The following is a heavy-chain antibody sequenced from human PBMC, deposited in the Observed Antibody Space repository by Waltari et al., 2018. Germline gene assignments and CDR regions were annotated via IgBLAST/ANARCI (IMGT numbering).Heavy chain of an antibody. D-gene: IGHD1-26*01. Sequence: QVQLVQSGAEVKKPGSSVKVSCKASGGTFSSYAISWVRRAPGQGLEWMGRIIPIFGTANYAQKFQGRVTITADKSTSTAYMELSSLRSEDTAVYYCARERVGAKYYYYYMDVWGKGTTVTISS. V-gene: IGHV1-69*13. J-gene: IGHJ6*03. CDR2: IIPIFGTA. CDR1: GGTFSSYA. CDR3: ARERVGAKYYYYYMDV.